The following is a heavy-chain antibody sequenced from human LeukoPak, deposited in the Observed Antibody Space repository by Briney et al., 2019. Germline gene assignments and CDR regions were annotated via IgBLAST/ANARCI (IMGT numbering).Heavy chain of an antibody. V-gene: IGHV4-4*07. J-gene: IGHJ4*02. Sequence: SETLSLTCTVSGGSISSYYWSWIRQPAGKGLEWIGRIYTSGSTYYNPSLKSRVTMSVDTSKNQFSLKLSSVTAADTAVYYCARGGSSGYLRYFDYWGQGTLVTVSS. CDR3: ARGGSSGYLRYFDY. D-gene: IGHD3-22*01. CDR1: GGSISSYY. CDR2: IYTSGST.